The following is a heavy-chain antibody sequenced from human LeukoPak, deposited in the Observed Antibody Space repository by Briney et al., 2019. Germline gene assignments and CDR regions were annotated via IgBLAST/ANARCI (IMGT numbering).Heavy chain of an antibody. CDR1: GYSFTSYG. CDR2: ISVYNGNT. Sequence: ASVKVSCKASGYSFTSYGIGWVRQAPGQGLEWMGWISVYNGNTNYAQKFQGRVTMTTDTSTSTAYMELRSLRSDDTAVYYCARDYRGSSNWEYYFDYWGQGTLVTVSS. V-gene: IGHV1-18*01. D-gene: IGHD6-13*01. J-gene: IGHJ4*02. CDR3: ARDYRGSSNWEYYFDY.